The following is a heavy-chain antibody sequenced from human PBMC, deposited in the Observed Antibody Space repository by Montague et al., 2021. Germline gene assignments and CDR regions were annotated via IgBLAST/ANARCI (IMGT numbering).Heavy chain of an antibody. CDR3: ARFYYYDINFDL. J-gene: IGHJ2*01. D-gene: IGHD3-22*01. CDR2: IHYSGTT. CDR1: GASFNSYY. Sequence: SETLSLTCVVSGASFNSYYWSWIRQPPGKGLECTGYIHYSGTTNYNPSLKSRVTLSVDTSKNQISLKLSHVTAADTAVYYCARFYYYDINFDLWGRGTLVTVSS. V-gene: IGHV4-59*01.